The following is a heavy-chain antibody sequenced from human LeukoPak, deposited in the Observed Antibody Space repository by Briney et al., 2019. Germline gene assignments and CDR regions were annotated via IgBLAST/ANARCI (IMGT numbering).Heavy chain of an antibody. V-gene: IGHV3-74*01. CDR1: AFTFSGYW. D-gene: IGHD3-3*02. Sequence: PGGSLRLSCAASAFTFSGYWVHWVRQTPGKGLVWLSRITPDGSGTSYADSVKGRFTISRDNAKNSLYLQMNNLRAEDTALYYCAKDIRAHHYYYYGMDVWGQGTTVTVSS. CDR3: AKDIRAHHYYYYGMDV. CDR2: ITPDGSGT. J-gene: IGHJ6*02.